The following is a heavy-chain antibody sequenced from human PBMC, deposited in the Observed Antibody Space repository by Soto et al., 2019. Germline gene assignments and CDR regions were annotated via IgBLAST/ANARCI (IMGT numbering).Heavy chain of an antibody. Sequence: EVQLLESGGGLLQPGGSLRLSCANSGFTFDNYAMTWVRQAPGKGLEWVAASSGTGGSTYHADSVKGRFTISRDNPTNMLYLEMIRLRVEDTAVYYCAESGVGVVAEATAVDCWGEGTLVTVAS. CDR2: SSGTGGST. J-gene: IGHJ4*02. V-gene: IGHV3-23*01. CDR1: GFTFDNYA. CDR3: AESGVGVVAEATAVDC. D-gene: IGHD2-21*01.